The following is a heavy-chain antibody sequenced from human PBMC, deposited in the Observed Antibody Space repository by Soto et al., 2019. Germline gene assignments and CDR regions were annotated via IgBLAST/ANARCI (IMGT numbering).Heavy chain of an antibody. CDR2: IWYDGSNK. D-gene: IGHD1-1*01. CDR1: GFTFSSYG. V-gene: IGHV3-33*01. CDR3: ARRDRLNWTYYYYYGMDV. J-gene: IGHJ6*02. Sequence: PGGSLRLSCAASGFTFSSYGMHWVRQAPGKGLEWVAVIWYDGSNKYYADSVKGRFTISRDNSKNTLYLQMNSLRAEDTAVYYCARRDRLNWTYYYYYGMDVWGQGTTVTVSS.